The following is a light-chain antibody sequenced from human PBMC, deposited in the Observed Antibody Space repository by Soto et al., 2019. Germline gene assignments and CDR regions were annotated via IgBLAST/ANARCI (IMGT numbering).Light chain of an antibody. CDR3: QQYNNFRT. CDR1: QSVSSN. J-gene: IGKJ2*01. Sequence: EIVMTQSPATLSVSPGERATLSCRASQSVSSNLAWYQQKPGQAPRLLLYGASTRATGIPARFSGSGSGTEFTLTISSLQSEDFADYYCQQYNNFRTFGQGTKLEIK. CDR2: GAS. V-gene: IGKV3-15*01.